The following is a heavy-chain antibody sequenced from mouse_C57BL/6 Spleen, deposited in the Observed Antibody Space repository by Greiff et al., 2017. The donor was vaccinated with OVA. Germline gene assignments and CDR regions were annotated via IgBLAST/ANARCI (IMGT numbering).Heavy chain of an antibody. CDR3: ARRRTGIAMDY. CDR2: IYPGSGST. CDR1: GYTFTSYW. D-gene: IGHD4-1*01. V-gene: IGHV1-55*01. J-gene: IGHJ4*01. Sequence: QVQLKQPGAELVKPGASVKMSCKASGYTFTSYWITWVKQRPGQGLEWIGDIYPGSGSTNYNEKFKSKATLTVDTSSSTAYMQLSSLTSEDSAVYYCARRRTGIAMDYWGQGTSVTVSS.